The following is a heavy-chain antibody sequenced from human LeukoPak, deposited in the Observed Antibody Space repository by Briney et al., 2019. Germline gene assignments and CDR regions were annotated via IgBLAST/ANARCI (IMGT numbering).Heavy chain of an antibody. J-gene: IGHJ4*02. CDR2: IYSGGST. CDR3: ARDFPVWDDYGDYGSFY. D-gene: IGHD4-17*01. CDR1: GFTVSSNY. V-gene: IGHV3-66*01. Sequence: GGSLRLSCAASGFTVSSNYMSWVRQAPGKGLEWVSVIYSGGSTYYADSVKGRFTISRDNSKNTLYLQMNSLRAEDTAVYYCARDFPVWDDYGDYGSFYWGQGTLVTVSS.